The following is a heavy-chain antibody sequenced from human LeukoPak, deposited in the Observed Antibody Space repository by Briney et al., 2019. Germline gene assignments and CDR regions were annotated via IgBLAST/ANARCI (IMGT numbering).Heavy chain of an antibody. CDR3: ARRAVAGTTYYYYYMDV. D-gene: IGHD6-19*01. CDR1: GGSISSYY. Sequence: SETLSLTCTVSGGSISSYYWSWIRQPPGKGLEWIGYIYYSGSTNYNPSLKSQVTISVDTSKNQFSLKLSSVTAADTAVYYCARRAVAGTTYYYYYMDVWGKGTTVTVSS. V-gene: IGHV4-59*08. CDR2: IYYSGST. J-gene: IGHJ6*03.